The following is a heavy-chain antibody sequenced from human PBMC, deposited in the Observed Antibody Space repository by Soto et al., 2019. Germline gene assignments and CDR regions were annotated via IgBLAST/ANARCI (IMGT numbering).Heavy chain of an antibody. CDR1: NGSISGFY. J-gene: IGHJ4*02. Sequence: SETLSLTCSVSNGSISGFYCTWIRQPPGKLLEWIGYIHYSGRTDYNPSLTSRATMSVDTSKNQFSLNLKSITAADTAVYYCVRVGVGIGNHFDSWGRGTLVTVSS. V-gene: IGHV4-59*12. D-gene: IGHD1-26*01. CDR2: IHYSGRT. CDR3: VRVGVGIGNHFDS.